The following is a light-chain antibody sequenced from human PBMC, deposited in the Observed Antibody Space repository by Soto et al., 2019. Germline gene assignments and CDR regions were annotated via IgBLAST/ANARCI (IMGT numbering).Light chain of an antibody. Sequence: QSVLTQPASVSGSPGQSITISCTGTSSNVGDYNLVFWYQQHPGKAPKLIIYEGNSRPSGVSSRFSGSKSGNTASLTISGLQAEDEGDYYCCSYAGIDTFVLFGGGTKLTVL. V-gene: IGLV2-23*01. CDR3: CSYAGIDTFVL. J-gene: IGLJ3*02. CDR2: EGN. CDR1: SSNVGDYNL.